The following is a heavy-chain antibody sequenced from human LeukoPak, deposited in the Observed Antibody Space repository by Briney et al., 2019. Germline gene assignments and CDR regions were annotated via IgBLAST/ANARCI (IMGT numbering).Heavy chain of an antibody. D-gene: IGHD2-2*01. Sequence: GGSLRLSCAASGFTFSSYAMTWVRQAPGKGLEWVSAISSSVVTTYYADSVKGRFSISRDNSKNMLYLQMNGLRAEDTAVYYCAKVGVPAVMELGTRGVATTIELDYWGQGTLVTVSS. CDR2: ISSSVVTT. V-gene: IGHV3-23*01. J-gene: IGHJ4*02. CDR3: AKVGVPAVMELGTRGVATTIELDY. CDR1: GFTFSSYA.